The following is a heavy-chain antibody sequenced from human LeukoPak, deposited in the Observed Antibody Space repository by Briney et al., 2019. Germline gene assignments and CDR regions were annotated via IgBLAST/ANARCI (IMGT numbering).Heavy chain of an antibody. J-gene: IGHJ4*02. D-gene: IGHD3-3*01. Sequence: GESLKISCKGSGYSFTSYGISWVRQAPGQGLEWMGWISAYNGNTNYAQKLQGRVTMTTDTSTSTAYMELRSLRSDDTAVYYCARVHPSGVVRVFDYWGQGTLVTVSS. CDR3: ARVHPSGVVRVFDY. CDR2: ISAYNGNT. V-gene: IGHV1-18*01. CDR1: GYSFTSYG.